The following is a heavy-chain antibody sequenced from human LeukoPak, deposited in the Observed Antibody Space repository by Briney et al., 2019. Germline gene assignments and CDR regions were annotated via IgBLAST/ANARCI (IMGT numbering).Heavy chain of an antibody. Sequence: ASVKVSCKASGYTFTGFYIHWVRQAPGQGLEWMGWISPHNGDTKYAQKFQDRVTMTTDIFTNTAYMELRSLRTDDTAVYYCARVDGVSLNPWYFDFWGRGTLVTVSS. V-gene: IGHV1-18*04. J-gene: IGHJ2*01. D-gene: IGHD4-17*01. CDR2: ISPHNGDT. CDR1: GYTFTGFY. CDR3: ARVDGVSLNPWYFDF.